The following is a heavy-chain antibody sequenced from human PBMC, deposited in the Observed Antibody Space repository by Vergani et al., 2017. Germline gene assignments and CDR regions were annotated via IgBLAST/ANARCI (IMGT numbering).Heavy chain of an antibody. CDR2: ISGSSSYT. V-gene: IGHV3-23*01. CDR1: GFTFSSYA. D-gene: IGHD6-19*01. J-gene: IGHJ4*02. Sequence: EVQLLESGGGLVQPGGSLRLSCAASGFTFSSYAMSWVRQAPGKGLEWVSAISGSSSYTNYADSVKGRFTISRDNAKNALYLQMNSLRAEDTAVYYCARADSSGWLGSDYWGQGTLVTVSS. CDR3: ARADSSGWLGSDY.